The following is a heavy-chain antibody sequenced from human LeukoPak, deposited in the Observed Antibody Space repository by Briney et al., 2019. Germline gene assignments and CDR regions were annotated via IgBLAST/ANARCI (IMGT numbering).Heavy chain of an antibody. CDR3: ARLKFFDSTGYSPGHYMDV. CDR1: GGPIHRYY. Sequence: SETLPLTCPLSGGPIHRYYWRWIRQTAGKGLAWIDRLYPGVRTNYPPSLKRRVTMSVDTSKNQFALKLSAVTAAHTAVYYYARLKFFDSTGYSPGHYMDVWGKGTTVTVSS. CDR2: LYPGVRT. V-gene: IGHV4-4*07. D-gene: IGHD3-22*01. J-gene: IGHJ6*03.